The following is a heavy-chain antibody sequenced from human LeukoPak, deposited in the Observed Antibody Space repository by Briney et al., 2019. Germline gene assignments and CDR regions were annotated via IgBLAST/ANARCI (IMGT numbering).Heavy chain of an antibody. CDR3: ASTTPPPIAAPGTRGLGYYGMDV. CDR1: GGTFRSYV. CDR2: IIPIFGTA. Sequence: SVKVSCKASGGTFRSYVISWVRQAPGQGLEWMGGIIPIFGTANYTQKFQGRVTITADESTSTTYMELSSLRSADTAVYYCASTTPPPIAAPGTRGLGYYGMDVWGQGTTVTVSS. D-gene: IGHD6-13*01. V-gene: IGHV1-69*13. J-gene: IGHJ6*02.